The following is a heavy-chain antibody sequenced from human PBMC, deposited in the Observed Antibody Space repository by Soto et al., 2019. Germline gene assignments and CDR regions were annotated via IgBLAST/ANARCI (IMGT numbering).Heavy chain of an antibody. CDR1: GGSISSSSYY. D-gene: IGHD4-17*01. V-gene: IGHV4-39*01. J-gene: IGHJ4*02. CDR2: IYYSGST. CDR3: ARIYDYGDPSKN. Sequence: SETLSLTCTVSGGSISSSSYYWGWIRQPPGKGLEWIGSIYYSGSTYYNPSLKSRVTISVDTSKNQFSLKLSSVTAADTAVYYCARIYDYGDPSKNWGQGTLVTVSS.